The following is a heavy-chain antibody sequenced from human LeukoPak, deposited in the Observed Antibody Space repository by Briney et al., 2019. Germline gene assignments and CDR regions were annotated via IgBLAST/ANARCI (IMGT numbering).Heavy chain of an antibody. Sequence: GSSVKVSCKASGYTFTSYDINWVRQATGQGLEWMGWMNPNSGNTGYAQKFQGRVTMARNTSMRTAYMELSSLRSDDTAVYYCARVAVRGVSPLGYWGQGTLVTVSS. CDR3: ARVAVRGVSPLGY. J-gene: IGHJ4*02. D-gene: IGHD3-10*01. V-gene: IGHV1-8*01. CDR2: MNPNSGNT. CDR1: GYTFTSYD.